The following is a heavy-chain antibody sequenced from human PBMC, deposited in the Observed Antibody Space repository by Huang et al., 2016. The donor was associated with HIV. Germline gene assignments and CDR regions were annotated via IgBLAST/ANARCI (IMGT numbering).Heavy chain of an antibody. CDR3: ARQGGDCTSISCYLSWFDP. CDR2: IHHGGTA. Sequence: QLQLQESGPGLVKPSQNLSLTCTVFGGSVSSRNYYWAWIRQTPGKGLEWIGSIHHGGTAYYKRSLKSRVSLIVDKCKNQFSLEVTSATAADSAIYYCARQGGDCTSISCYLSWFDPWGQGTLVTVSS. V-gene: IGHV4-39*01. J-gene: IGHJ5*02. CDR1: GGSVSSRNYY. D-gene: IGHD2-2*01.